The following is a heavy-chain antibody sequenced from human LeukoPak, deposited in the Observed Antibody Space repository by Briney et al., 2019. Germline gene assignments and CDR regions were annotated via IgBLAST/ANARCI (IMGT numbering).Heavy chain of an antibody. CDR3: TKSQRKACSYGMDV. CDR1: GFTFSNYA. D-gene: IGHD3-10*02. J-gene: IGHJ6*02. Sequence: GGSLRLSCTASGFTFSNYAMNWVRRAPGKGLEWVAAISGSGSNTYYAYSVKGRFTISRDNSINSLYLQMNSLRAEDTAVYYCTKSQRKACSYGMDVWGQGTTVTVSS. V-gene: IGHV3-23*01. CDR2: ISGSGSNT.